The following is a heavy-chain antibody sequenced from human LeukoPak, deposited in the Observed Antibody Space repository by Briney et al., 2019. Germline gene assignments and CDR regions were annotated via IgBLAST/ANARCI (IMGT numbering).Heavy chain of an antibody. CDR2: INPSGGST. Sequence: GASVKVSCKASGYTFTSYYMHWVRQAPGQGLEWMGIINPSGGSTSYAQKFQGRVTMTRDTSTSTVYMELSSLRSEDTAVYYCARSRGVGGYDRTAVAGTDDYWGQGTLVTVSS. V-gene: IGHV1-46*01. CDR3: ARSRGVGGYDRTAVAGTDDY. J-gene: IGHJ4*02. D-gene: IGHD6-19*01. CDR1: GYTFTSYY.